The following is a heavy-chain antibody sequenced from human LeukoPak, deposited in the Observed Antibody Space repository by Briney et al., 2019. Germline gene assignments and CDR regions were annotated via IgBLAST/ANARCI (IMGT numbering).Heavy chain of an antibody. V-gene: IGHV1-8*02. CDR3: AREQGDY. CDR1: GYTFTSYG. CDR2: MNPNSGNT. D-gene: IGHD6-13*01. J-gene: IGHJ4*02. Sequence: ASVKVSCKASGYTFTSYGISWVRQAPGQGLEWMGWMNPNSGNTGYAQKFQGRVTMTRNTSISTAYMELSSLRSEDTAVYYCAREQGDYWGQGTLVTVSS.